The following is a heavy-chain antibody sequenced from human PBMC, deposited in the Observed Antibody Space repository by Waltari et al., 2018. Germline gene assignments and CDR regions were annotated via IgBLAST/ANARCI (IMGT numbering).Heavy chain of an antibody. CDR1: VGSISGHY. V-gene: IGHV4-59*11. J-gene: IGHJ5*02. CDR2: IYYSGST. D-gene: IGHD4-17*01. CDR3: ARAGPYGDYVFRFDP. Sequence: QVQLQESGPGLVKPSETLSLTCTVSVGSISGHYWIWIRQPPGKGLEWIGYIYYSGSTNYNPSLKSRVTISVDTSKNQFSLKLSSVTAADTAVYYCARAGPYGDYVFRFDPWGQGTLVTVSS.